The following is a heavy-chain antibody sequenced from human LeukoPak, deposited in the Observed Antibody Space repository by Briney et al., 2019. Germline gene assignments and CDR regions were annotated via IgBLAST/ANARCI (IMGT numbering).Heavy chain of an antibody. V-gene: IGHV3-23*01. Sequence: GGPLRLSCAASGFTFSNYAMSWVRQAPGKGLEWVSVISGSGDSAYYADSVEGRFTISRDNSKNTLYLQMNSLRAEDTAVYYCAKDHSTGYYYFDYWGQGTPVTVSS. CDR2: ISGSGDSA. J-gene: IGHJ4*02. CDR1: GFTFSNYA. D-gene: IGHD3-22*01. CDR3: AKDHSTGYYYFDY.